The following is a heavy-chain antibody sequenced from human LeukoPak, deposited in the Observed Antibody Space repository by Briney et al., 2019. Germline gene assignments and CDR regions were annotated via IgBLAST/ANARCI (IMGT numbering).Heavy chain of an antibody. V-gene: IGHV3-7*01. D-gene: IGHD5-18*01. Sequence: GGSLRLSCAASGFTCSSYWMSWVRQAPGKGLEWVANIKQDGSEKYYVDSVKGRFTISRDNAKNSLYLQMNSLRAEDTAVYYCAREYSYGYGYYYYYMDVWGKGTTVTVSS. CDR3: AREYSYGYGYYYYYMDV. CDR2: IKQDGSEK. CDR1: GFTCSSYW. J-gene: IGHJ6*03.